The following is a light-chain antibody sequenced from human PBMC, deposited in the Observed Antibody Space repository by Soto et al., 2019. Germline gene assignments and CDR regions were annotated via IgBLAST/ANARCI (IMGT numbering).Light chain of an antibody. Sequence: EIVLTQSPATLSLSPGERATLSCRASQSVSSYLAWYQQKPGQAPRLLIYDASNRATGIPARFSGSGSGTDFTLTISSLEPEEFAVYYCQQRSNCWALTFGGGTKVEIK. J-gene: IGKJ4*01. CDR2: DAS. V-gene: IGKV3-11*01. CDR1: QSVSSY. CDR3: QQRSNCWALT.